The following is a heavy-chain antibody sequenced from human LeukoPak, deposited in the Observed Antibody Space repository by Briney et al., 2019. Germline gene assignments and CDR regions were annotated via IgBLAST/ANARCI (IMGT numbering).Heavy chain of an antibody. CDR2: ISHSGRT. J-gene: IGHJ4*02. Sequence: SETLSLTCAVYGGSFSSYYWNWIRQPPGKGLEWIGEISHSGRTNCNPSLKSRVTISVDTSKNQFSLKLSSVTAADTAVYYCARGEYDLDYGDYDSGTDFDYWGQGTLVTVSS. D-gene: IGHD4-17*01. CDR3: ARGEYDLDYGDYDSGTDFDY. V-gene: IGHV4-34*01. CDR1: GGSFSSYY.